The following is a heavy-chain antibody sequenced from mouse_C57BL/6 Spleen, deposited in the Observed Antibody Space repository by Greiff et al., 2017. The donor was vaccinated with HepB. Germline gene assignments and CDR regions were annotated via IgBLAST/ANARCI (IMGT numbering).Heavy chain of an antibody. CDR3: AREGYYDYDNYAMDY. J-gene: IGHJ4*01. CDR1: GYTFTNYW. D-gene: IGHD2-4*01. CDR2: IYPGGGYT. Sequence: QVQLQQSGAELVRPGTSVKMSCKASGYTFTNYWIGWAKQRPGHGLEWIGDIYPGGGYTNYNEKFKGKATLTADKSSSTAYMQFSSLTSEDSAIYYCAREGYYDYDNYAMDYWGQGTSVTVSS. V-gene: IGHV1-63*01.